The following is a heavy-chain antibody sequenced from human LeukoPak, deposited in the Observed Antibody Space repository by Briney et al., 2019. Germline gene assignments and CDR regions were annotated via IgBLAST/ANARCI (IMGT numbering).Heavy chain of an antibody. CDR3: ARVYYSSPRAWFDY. Sequence: ASVKVSCKASGYTFTGYYMHWVRQAPGQGLEWMGWINPNSGGTNYAQKFQGRVTMTRDMSTSTVYMELSSLRSEDSAVYYCARVYYSSPRAWFDYWGREPWSPSPQ. CDR1: GYTFTGYY. CDR2: INPNSGGT. J-gene: IGHJ5*01. V-gene: IGHV1-2*02. D-gene: IGHD6-13*01.